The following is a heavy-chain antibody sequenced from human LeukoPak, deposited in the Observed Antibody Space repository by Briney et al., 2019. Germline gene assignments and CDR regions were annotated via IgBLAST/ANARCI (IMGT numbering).Heavy chain of an antibody. CDR2: INTYNT. CDR3: VRDWDCSGGSCHPHYFDY. Sequence: ASVKVSCKASGYTFINYGLRWVRQAPGQGLEWMGWINTYNTDYAKKFQARVSMTTDTSTSTAYMELRSLTSDDTAVYYCVRDWDCSGGSCHPHYFDYWGQGTLVTVSS. CDR1: GYTFINYG. D-gene: IGHD2-15*01. J-gene: IGHJ4*02. V-gene: IGHV1-18*01.